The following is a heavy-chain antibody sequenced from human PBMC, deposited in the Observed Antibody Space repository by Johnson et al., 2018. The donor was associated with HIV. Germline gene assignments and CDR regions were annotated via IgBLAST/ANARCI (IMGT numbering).Heavy chain of an antibody. J-gene: IGHJ3*02. V-gene: IGHV3-30*02. Sequence: VQLVESGGVVVKPGGSLRLSCAASGFTFSSYGMHWVRQAPGKGLEWVAFIRYDGSNKYYADSVKGRLTISRDNSKNTLYLQMNSLRAEDTAVYFCARGPIADDAFDIWGQGTMVTVSS. CDR3: ARGPIADDAFDI. CDR2: IRYDGSNK. D-gene: IGHD3-16*02. CDR1: GFTFSSYG.